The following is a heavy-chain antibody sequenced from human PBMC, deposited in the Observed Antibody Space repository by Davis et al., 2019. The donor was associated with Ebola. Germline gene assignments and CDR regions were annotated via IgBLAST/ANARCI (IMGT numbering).Heavy chain of an antibody. V-gene: IGHV1-18*04. CDR1: VYTFTAYY. Sequence: AASVKVSCMASVYTFTAYYIIWVRQAPGQGLEWMGWISSYNGNPNYAQKLQGRVTMSTDTSTSTAYMELRSLRSDDTAVYYCARRITMVREYQLNWFDPWGQGTLVTVSS. J-gene: IGHJ5*02. CDR3: ARRITMVREYQLNWFDP. D-gene: IGHD3-10*01. CDR2: ISSYNGNP.